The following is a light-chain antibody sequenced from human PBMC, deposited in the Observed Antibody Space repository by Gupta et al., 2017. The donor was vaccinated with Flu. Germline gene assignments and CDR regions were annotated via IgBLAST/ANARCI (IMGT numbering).Light chain of an antibody. CDR3: MQSVQLPFT. CDR1: QSLVHSGGRTH. CDR2: EVS. J-gene: IGKJ4*01. V-gene: IGKV2D-29*02. Sequence: IVMTQIPLSLSVTPGQPASMSCESSQSLVHSGGRTHLHWYLQRPGQSPELLIYEVSNRFSGVPQRFSGSGSGTNFTLKISRLEAEDVGIYYCMQSVQLPFTFGGGTRVDIK.